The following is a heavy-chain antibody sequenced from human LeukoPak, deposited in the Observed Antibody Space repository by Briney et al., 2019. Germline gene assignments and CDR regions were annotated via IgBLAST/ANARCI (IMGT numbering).Heavy chain of an antibody. Sequence: PGGSLRLSCAASGFTFSSYAMSWVRQAPGKGLEWVSAISGSGGSTYYADSVKGRFTISRDNSKNTLYLRMNSLRAEDTAVYYCAKAVREGIVVVPAALNWGQGTLVTVSS. CDR1: GFTFSSYA. D-gene: IGHD2-2*01. CDR2: ISGSGGST. CDR3: AKAVREGIVVVPAALN. V-gene: IGHV3-23*01. J-gene: IGHJ4*02.